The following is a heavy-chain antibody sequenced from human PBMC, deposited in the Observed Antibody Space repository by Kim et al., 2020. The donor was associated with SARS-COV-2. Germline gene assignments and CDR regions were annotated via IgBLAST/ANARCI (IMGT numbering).Heavy chain of an antibody. Sequence: SETLSLTCTVSGGSISSSSYYWGWIRQPPGKGLEWIGSIYYSGSTYYNPSLKSRVTISVDTSKNQFSLKLSSVTAADTAVYYCARTDTAMVILDYWGQGT. CDR1: GGSISSSSYY. V-gene: IGHV4-39*07. D-gene: IGHD5-18*01. CDR3: ARTDTAMVILDY. CDR2: IYYSGST. J-gene: IGHJ4*02.